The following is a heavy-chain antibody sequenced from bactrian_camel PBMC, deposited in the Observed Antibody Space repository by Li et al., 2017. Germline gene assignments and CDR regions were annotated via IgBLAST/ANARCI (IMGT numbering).Heavy chain of an antibody. CDR2: IDPGGGDI. Sequence: HVQLVESGGGSVQAGGSLRLSCVASGFTFSSYWMYWARQAPGKGLEWVSNIDPGGGDIHYADSVKGRFTISGENAKNTVFLQMNSLKPEDTAVYYCVRDGPLGWALEYWGQGTQVTVS. D-gene: IGHD5*01. CDR1: GFTFSSYW. J-gene: IGHJ4*01. CDR3: VRDGPLGWALEY. V-gene: IGHV3S1*01.